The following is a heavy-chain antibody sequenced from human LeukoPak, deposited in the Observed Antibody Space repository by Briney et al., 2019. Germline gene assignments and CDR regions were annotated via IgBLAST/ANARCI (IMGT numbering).Heavy chain of an antibody. V-gene: IGHV4-39*01. CDR1: GGSISSSSYS. J-gene: IGHJ4*02. Sequence: PSETLSLTCTVSGGSISSSSYSWGWIRQPPGKGREWIGSIYYSGTTYYNPSLKSRVTISVDTSKIQFSLKLSSVAATDTAVYFCARLRFDFWSGYTHPYFDYWGQGTLVTVS. CDR3: ARLRFDFWSGYTHPYFDY. CDR2: IYYSGTT. D-gene: IGHD3-3*01.